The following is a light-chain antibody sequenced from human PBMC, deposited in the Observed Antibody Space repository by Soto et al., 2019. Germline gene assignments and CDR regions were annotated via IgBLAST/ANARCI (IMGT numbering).Light chain of an antibody. CDR1: QSVSSSY. CDR2: GAS. J-gene: IGKJ5*01. CDR3: QHYGTSII. V-gene: IGKV3-20*01. Sequence: EIVLTQNPGTLSLSPGEGATLSCRASQSVSSSYLAWYQQKPGQAPRLLIYGASGRATAIPDRFSGSGSGTEFTLIINRLEPEDFALYYCQHYGTSIIVGQGTRLEIK.